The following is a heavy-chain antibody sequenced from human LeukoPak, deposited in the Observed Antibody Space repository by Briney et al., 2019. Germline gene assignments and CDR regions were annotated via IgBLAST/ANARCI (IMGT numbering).Heavy chain of an antibody. V-gene: IGHV4-34*01. CDR3: ARRTYFDL. CDR1: GGSFSGYY. CDR2: INHSGST. J-gene: IGHJ2*01. Sequence: PSETLSLTCAVYGGSFSGYYWSWIRQPPGKGLEWIGEINHSGSTNYNPSLKSRVTISVDPSKNQFSLKLNAVTAADTAVYYCARRTYFDLWGRGTLVTVSS.